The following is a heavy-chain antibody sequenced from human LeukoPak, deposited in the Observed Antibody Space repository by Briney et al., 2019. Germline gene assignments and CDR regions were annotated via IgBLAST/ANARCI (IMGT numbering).Heavy chain of an antibody. CDR3: SRAGVLVPAAGAPRKHYMDV. V-gene: IGHV4-4*07. Sequence: KPSETLSLTCTVSGGSISSYYWSWIRQPAGKGLEWIGRIYSSGNTNYNPSLNSRVTMSVDTSKNQFSLKLSSVTAADTAVYYCSRAGVLVPAAGAPRKHYMDVWGKGTTVIISS. D-gene: IGHD2-2*01. CDR2: IYSSGNT. CDR1: GGSISSYY. J-gene: IGHJ6*03.